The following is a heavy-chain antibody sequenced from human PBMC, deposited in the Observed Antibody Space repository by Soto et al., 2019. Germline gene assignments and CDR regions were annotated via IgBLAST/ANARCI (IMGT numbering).Heavy chain of an antibody. D-gene: IGHD1-7*01. CDR2: INHSGST. Sequence: TLSLTCTVYGGSFSRYYWNWIRQPPGKGLEWIGEINHSGSTNYNPSLKSRVTISVDTSKNQFSLKLTSVTAADTAVYYCASVQLPATFYYYPMAVWGQGTTVTVSS. CDR3: ASVQLPATFYYYPMAV. CDR1: GGSFSRYY. J-gene: IGHJ6*02. V-gene: IGHV4-34*01.